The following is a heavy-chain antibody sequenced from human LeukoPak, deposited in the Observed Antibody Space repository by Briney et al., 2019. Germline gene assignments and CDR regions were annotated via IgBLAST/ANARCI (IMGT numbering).Heavy chain of an antibody. V-gene: IGHV4-59*08. CDR1: GGSISSYY. J-gene: IGHJ3*02. Sequence: PSETLSLTCTVSGGSISSYYWSWIRQPPGKGLEWIGYIYYSGSTNYNPSLESRVTISVDTSKNQFSLKLSSVTAADTAVYYCARHDGSSGYAFDIWGQGTMVTVSS. D-gene: IGHD3-22*01. CDR3: ARHDGSSGYAFDI. CDR2: IYYSGST.